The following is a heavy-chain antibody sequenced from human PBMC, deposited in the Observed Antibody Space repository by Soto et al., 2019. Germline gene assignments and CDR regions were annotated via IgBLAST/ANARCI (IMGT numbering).Heavy chain of an antibody. CDR1: GYTFTSYA. CDR2: INAGNGNT. Sequence: ASVKVSCKASGYTFTSYAMHWVRQAPGQRLEWMGWINAGNGNTKYSQKFQGRVTITRDTSASTAYMELSSLRSEDTAVYYCARDLWFGEFDAFDIWGQGTMVTVSS. CDR3: ARDLWFGEFDAFDI. J-gene: IGHJ3*02. D-gene: IGHD3-10*01. V-gene: IGHV1-3*01.